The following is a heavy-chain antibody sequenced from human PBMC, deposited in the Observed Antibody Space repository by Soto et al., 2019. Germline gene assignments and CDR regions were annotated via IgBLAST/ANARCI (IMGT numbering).Heavy chain of an antibody. CDR3: ARDQRLLGYYYDSSGYYAPGAFDI. CDR2: IWYDGSNK. V-gene: IGHV3-33*01. Sequence: QVQLVESGGGVVQPGRSLRLSCAASGFTFSSYGMHWVRQAPGKGLEWVAVIWYDGSNKYYADSVKGRFTISRHNSKNTLYLQMNSLRAEDTAVYYCARDQRLLGYYYDSSGYYAPGAFDIWGQGTMVTVSS. J-gene: IGHJ3*02. CDR1: GFTFSSYG. D-gene: IGHD3-22*01.